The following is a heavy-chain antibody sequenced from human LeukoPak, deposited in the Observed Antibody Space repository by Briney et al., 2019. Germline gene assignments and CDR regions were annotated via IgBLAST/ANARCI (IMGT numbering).Heavy chain of an antibody. V-gene: IGHV3-7*03. CDR1: GFTFSDYW. CDR3: ARVGPPTETRLESITPIDYGMDV. J-gene: IGHJ6*02. CDR2: IKQDGSEK. D-gene: IGHD3-10*01. Sequence: QPGGSLRLSCVASGFTFSDYWMSWVRQAPGKGLEWVANIKQDGSEKYYVDSVKGRFTISRDNAKNSLYLQMNSLRAEDTAVYYCARVGPPTETRLESITPIDYGMDVWGQGTTVTVSS.